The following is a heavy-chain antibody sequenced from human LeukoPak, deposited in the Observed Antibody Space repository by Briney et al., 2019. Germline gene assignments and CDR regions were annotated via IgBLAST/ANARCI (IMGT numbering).Heavy chain of an antibody. CDR3: ARGEMATGFDY. Sequence: SETLSLTCTVSGGPINNYYWSWVRQPPGKGLEWIGYVFYTGYTHYNPSLKSRVTISVDTSKNQFSLKLSSVTAADTAVYYCARGEMATGFDYWGQGTLVTVSS. CDR2: VFYTGYT. D-gene: IGHD5-24*01. CDR1: GGPINNYY. J-gene: IGHJ4*02. V-gene: IGHV4-59*01.